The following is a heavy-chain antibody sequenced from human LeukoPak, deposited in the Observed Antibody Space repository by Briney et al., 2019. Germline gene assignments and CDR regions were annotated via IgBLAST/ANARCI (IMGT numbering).Heavy chain of an antibody. Sequence: GESLKISCKGSGYSFTNYWIGWVRQMPGKGLEWMGIIYPGDSDTRYSPSFQGQVTISADKSISTAYLQWSSLKASDTAMYYCARLGCSSTSCHNYFDYWGQGTLVTVSS. CDR2: IYPGDSDT. CDR3: ARLGCSSTSCHNYFDY. J-gene: IGHJ4*02. CDR1: GYSFTNYW. V-gene: IGHV5-51*01. D-gene: IGHD2-2*01.